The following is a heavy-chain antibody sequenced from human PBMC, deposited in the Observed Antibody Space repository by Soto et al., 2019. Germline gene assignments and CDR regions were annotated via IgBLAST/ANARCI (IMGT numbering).Heavy chain of an antibody. CDR1: GFNFNDYY. V-gene: IGHV3-11*05. Sequence: QVQLVESGGGLVKPGGSLRLSCAASGFNFNDYYLSWIRQAPGKGLEWLSRISAHSSYSNYADSVKGRFTVSRDNAENSLFLQMSSLRAEDTAVYYCARGRLGSYAPIDSWGQGTLVIVSS. CDR3: ARGRLGSYAPIDS. J-gene: IGHJ4*02. CDR2: ISAHSSYS. D-gene: IGHD1-26*01.